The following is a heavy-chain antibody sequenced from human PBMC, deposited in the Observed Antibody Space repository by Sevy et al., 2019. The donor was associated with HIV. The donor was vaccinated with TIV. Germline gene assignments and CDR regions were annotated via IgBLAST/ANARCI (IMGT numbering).Heavy chain of an antibody. V-gene: IGHV1-69*13. CDR2: IIPILGTV. J-gene: IGHJ4*02. CDR1: GGTFSSYG. CDR3: ARGGGNGWYYFDY. D-gene: IGHD6-19*01. Sequence: ASVKVSCKASGGTFSSYGISWVRQAPGQGLEWMGGIIPILGTVNYAQKFQGRVTITADESPKTAYMELSSLGAEDTAVYYCARGGGNGWYYFDYWGQETLVTVSS.